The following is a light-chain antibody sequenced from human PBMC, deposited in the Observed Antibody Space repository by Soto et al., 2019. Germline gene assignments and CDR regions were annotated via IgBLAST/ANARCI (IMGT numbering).Light chain of an antibody. CDR3: SSYTTRGIPWV. CDR2: QVR. J-gene: IGLJ3*02. V-gene: IGLV2-14*01. Sequence: QSALTQPASVSGSPGQSITISCTGTSSDIGGYNYVSWYQQHPGKAPKLIIYQVRNRPSGISNRYSGSKSGSTASLTISGLQAEDEADYYCSSYTTRGIPWVFGGGTKLTVL. CDR1: SSDIGGYNY.